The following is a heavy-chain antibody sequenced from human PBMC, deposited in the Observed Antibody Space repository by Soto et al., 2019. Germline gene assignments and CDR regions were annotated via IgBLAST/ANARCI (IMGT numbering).Heavy chain of an antibody. CDR3: ARGRYGEY. D-gene: IGHD3-10*01. J-gene: IGHJ4*02. CDR1: GYIFTTYG. Sequence: QVHLVQSGAEVKKPGASVKVSCKGSGYIFTTYGITWVRQATGQGLEWMGWISAHNGNTNYAQKLEGRVTVTRDTSTSTAYMELRNLRSDETAVYYCARGRYGEYWGQGALVTVSS. V-gene: IGHV1-18*01. CDR2: ISAHNGNT.